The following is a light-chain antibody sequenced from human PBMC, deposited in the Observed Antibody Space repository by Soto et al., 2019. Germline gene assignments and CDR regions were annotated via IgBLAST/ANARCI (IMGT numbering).Light chain of an antibody. J-gene: IGLJ2*01. Sequence: QSVLTQPPSVSGAPGQTVTISCTRSSSNIGPGSDVHWYQQLPGTAPKLLIYDNNNRPSGVPDRFSGSKSGTSASLAITGLQAEDEAHYYCQSYDSSLTSLVFGGGTKLTV. CDR2: DNN. V-gene: IGLV1-40*01. CDR1: SSNIGPGSD. CDR3: QSYDSSLTSLV.